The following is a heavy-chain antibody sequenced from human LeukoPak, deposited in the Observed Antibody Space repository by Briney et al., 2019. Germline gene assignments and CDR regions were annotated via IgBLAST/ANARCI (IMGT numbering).Heavy chain of an antibody. Sequence: SETLSLTCTVSGGSISSGDYYWSWIRQPPGKGLEWIGYIYYSGSTYYNPSLKSRVTISVDTSKNQFSLKLSSVTAADSAVYYCARALPTYYYDSSGYAFDYWGQGTLVTVSS. CDR3: ARALPTYYYDSSGYAFDY. V-gene: IGHV4-30-4*01. CDR2: IYYSGST. D-gene: IGHD3-22*01. J-gene: IGHJ4*02. CDR1: GGSISSGDYY.